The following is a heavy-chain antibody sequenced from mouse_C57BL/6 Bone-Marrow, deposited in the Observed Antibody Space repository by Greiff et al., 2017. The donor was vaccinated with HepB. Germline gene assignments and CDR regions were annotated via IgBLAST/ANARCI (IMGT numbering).Heavy chain of an antibody. CDR2: ILPSIGRT. CDR1: DSEVFPIAY. CDR3: ARRGYYGSKGGYFDV. J-gene: IGHJ1*03. Sequence: VQLQQSGSELRSPGSSVKLSCKDFDSEVFPIAYMSWVRQKPGHGFEWIGGILPSIGRTIYGEKFEDKATLDADTLSNTAYLELNSLTSEDSAIYYCARRGYYGSKGGYFDVWGTGTTVTVSS. V-gene: IGHV15-2*01. D-gene: IGHD1-1*01.